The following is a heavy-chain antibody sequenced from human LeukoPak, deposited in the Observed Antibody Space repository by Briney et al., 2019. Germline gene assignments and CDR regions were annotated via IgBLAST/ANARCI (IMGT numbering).Heavy chain of an antibody. CDR2: ISSSSSTI. Sequence: GGSLRLSCAASGFTFSSSSMNWVRQAPGKGLEWVSYISSSSSTIYYADSVKGRFTISRNNAKNSPYLQMNSLRDEDTAVYYCASTVTTDFFDYWGQGTLVTVSS. J-gene: IGHJ4*02. CDR3: ASTVTTDFFDY. D-gene: IGHD4-11*01. V-gene: IGHV3-48*02. CDR1: GFTFSSSS.